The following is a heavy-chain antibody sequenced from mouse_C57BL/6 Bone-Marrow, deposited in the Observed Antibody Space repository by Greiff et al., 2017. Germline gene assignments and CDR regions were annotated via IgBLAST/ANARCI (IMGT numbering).Heavy chain of an antibody. V-gene: IGHV1-15*01. CDR3: TNPAACYSYDFDY. CDR2: IDPETGGT. J-gene: IGHJ2*01. Sequence: VQLQASGAELVRPGASVTLSCKASGYTFTDYDMHWVKQTPVHGLEWIGAIDPETGGTAYNQKFKGKAILTADKSSSTAYMALRSLTSEDSAVYYCTNPAACYSYDFDYWGQGTTVTVSS. CDR1: GYTFTDYD. D-gene: IGHD1-1*01.